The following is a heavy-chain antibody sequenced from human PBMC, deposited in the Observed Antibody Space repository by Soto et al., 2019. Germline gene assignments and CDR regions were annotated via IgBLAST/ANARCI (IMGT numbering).Heavy chain of an antibody. Sequence: PGESLKISCKGSGSTFTSYWIAWVRQMPGKGLEWMGIIYPGDSDSSYSPSFQGQVTISADKSLRTAYLQWTSLKASDTALYYCARTRSFTLGFYYDGMDVWGQGTTVTVSS. CDR1: GSTFTSYW. CDR3: ARTRSFTLGFYYDGMDV. CDR2: IYPGDSDS. J-gene: IGHJ6*02. V-gene: IGHV5-51*01. D-gene: IGHD6-6*01.